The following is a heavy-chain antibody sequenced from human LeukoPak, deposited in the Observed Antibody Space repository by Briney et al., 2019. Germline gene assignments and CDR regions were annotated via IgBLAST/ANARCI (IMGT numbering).Heavy chain of an antibody. Sequence: GRSLRLSCAASGFTFSSYGMHWVRQAPGKGLEWVAIISYDGSNKYYADSVKGRFTISRDNSKNTLYLQMNSLRAEDTAVYYCASRYFDWFGTDDYWGQGTLVTVSS. J-gene: IGHJ4*02. CDR2: ISYDGSNK. CDR1: GFTFSSYG. V-gene: IGHV3-30*03. CDR3: ASRYFDWFGTDDY. D-gene: IGHD3-9*01.